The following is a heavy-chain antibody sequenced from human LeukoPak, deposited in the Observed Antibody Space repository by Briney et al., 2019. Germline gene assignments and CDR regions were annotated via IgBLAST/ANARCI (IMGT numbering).Heavy chain of an antibody. CDR2: ISSSSSYI. CDR1: GFTFSSYS. V-gene: IGHV3-21*01. CDR3: ARGKWGYYYDSSGYYYGFDY. D-gene: IGHD3-22*01. Sequence: GGSLRLSCAASGFTFSSYSMDWVRQAPGKGLEWVSSISSSSSYIYYEDSVKGRFTISRDNAKNSLYLQMNSLRAEDTAVYYCARGKWGYYYDSSGYYYGFDYWGQGTLVTVSS. J-gene: IGHJ4*02.